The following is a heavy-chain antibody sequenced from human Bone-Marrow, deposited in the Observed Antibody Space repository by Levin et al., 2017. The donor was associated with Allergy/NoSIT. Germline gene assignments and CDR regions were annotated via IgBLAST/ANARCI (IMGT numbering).Heavy chain of an antibody. J-gene: IGHJ4*02. Sequence: GESLKISCAASGFTFRTFAMHWVRQAPGKGLEWVAIISYDESKTYYADSVRGRFTISRDNSKNTLSLQMDSLRPEDSAVYYCARDPSRGGLYYFNSWGQGTLVTVSS. CDR2: ISYDESKT. D-gene: IGHD3-16*01. CDR3: ARDPSRGGLYYFNS. CDR1: GFTFRTFA. V-gene: IGHV3-30*04.